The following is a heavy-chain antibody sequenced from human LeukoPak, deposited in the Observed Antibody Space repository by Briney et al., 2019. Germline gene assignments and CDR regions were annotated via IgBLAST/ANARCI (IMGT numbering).Heavy chain of an antibody. CDR3: AKGLIAAASDNM. CDR2: IRYDGSNK. CDR1: GFTFSSYG. Sequence: GGSLRLSCAASGFTFSSYGMHWVRQAPGKGLEWVAFIRYDGSNKCYADSVKGRFTISRDNSKNTLYLQMNSLRAEDTAVYYCAKGLIAAASDNMWGQGTLVTVSS. D-gene: IGHD6-13*01. V-gene: IGHV3-30*02. J-gene: IGHJ4*02.